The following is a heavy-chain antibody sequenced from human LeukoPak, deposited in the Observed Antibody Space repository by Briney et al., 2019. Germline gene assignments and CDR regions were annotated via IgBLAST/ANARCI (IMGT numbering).Heavy chain of an antibody. CDR1: GFTFSSYG. D-gene: IGHD6-13*01. V-gene: IGHV3-30*02. Sequence: PGGSLRLSCAASGFTFSSYGMHWVRQAPGKGLEWVAFIRYDGSNKYYADSVKGRFTISRDNSKNALYLQMNSLRAEDTAVYYCAKPAHIAAAATGYFDYWGQGTLVTVSS. CDR3: AKPAHIAAAATGYFDY. CDR2: IRYDGSNK. J-gene: IGHJ4*02.